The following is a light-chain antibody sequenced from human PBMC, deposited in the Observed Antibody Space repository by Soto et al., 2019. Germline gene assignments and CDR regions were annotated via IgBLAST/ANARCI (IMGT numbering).Light chain of an antibody. CDR3: VLFMGSGIGV. CDR2: TTN. J-gene: IGLJ3*02. Sequence: VVTQEPSFSVSPGGTVTLTCGLSSGSVSTGYYPSWLQQTPGQAPRTLIYTTNTRSSGVPDRFSGSILGDRAALTITGAQADDESDYYCVLFMGSGIGVFGGGTKLTVL. V-gene: IGLV8-61*01. CDR1: SGSVSTGYY.